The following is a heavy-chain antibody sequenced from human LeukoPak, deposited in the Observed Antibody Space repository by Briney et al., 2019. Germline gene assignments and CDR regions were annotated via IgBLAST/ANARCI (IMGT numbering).Heavy chain of an antibody. J-gene: IGHJ4*02. V-gene: IGHV4-59*08. CDR1: GGSISSYY. D-gene: IGHD3-22*01. CDR2: IYYSGST. Sequence: PLETLCLTCTVSGGSISSYYWSWIRQPPGKGLEWIGYIYYSGSTNYNPSLKSRVTISVNTSKNQFSLKLSSVTAADTAVYYCATSTYYYDSSGYYGQYYFDYWGQGT. CDR3: ATSTYYYDSSGYYGQYYFDY.